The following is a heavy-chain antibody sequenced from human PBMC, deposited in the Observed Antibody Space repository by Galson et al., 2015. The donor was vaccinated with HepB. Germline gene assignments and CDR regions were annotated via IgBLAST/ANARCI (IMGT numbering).Heavy chain of an antibody. Sequence: SLRPSCAASGFTFSSYWMHWVRQAPGKGLVWVSRIKSDGSSTDYADSVKGRFTISRDNAKNTLYLQINSLRAEDTAVYYCVGVLYCGGDCYSEHWGQGTLVTVSS. CDR3: VGVLYCGGDCYSEH. V-gene: IGHV3-74*01. CDR2: IKSDGSST. CDR1: GFTFSSYW. J-gene: IGHJ4*02. D-gene: IGHD2-21*02.